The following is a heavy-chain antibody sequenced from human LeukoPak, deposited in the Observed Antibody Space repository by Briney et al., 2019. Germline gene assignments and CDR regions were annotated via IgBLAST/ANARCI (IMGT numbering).Heavy chain of an antibody. CDR2: IYPGDSDT. V-gene: IGHV5-51*01. Sequence: GESLKISCKGSGYSFTNYWIDLVRQMPGKGLEWMGIIYPGDSDTRYSPSFQGQVTISADKSISTAYLQWSSLKASDTAMYYCTSKSGGALYCFAYWGQGTLVTVSS. J-gene: IGHJ4*02. CDR1: GYSFTNYW. CDR3: TSKSGGALYCFAY. D-gene: IGHD4-17*01.